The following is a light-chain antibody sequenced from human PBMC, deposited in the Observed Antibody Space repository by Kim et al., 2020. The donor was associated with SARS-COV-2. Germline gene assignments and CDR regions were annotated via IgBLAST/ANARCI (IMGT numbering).Light chain of an antibody. Sequence: ELTQPPSASGTPGQRVTIPCSGSSSNIGINVVNWYQQLPGTAPKLLIYDSNQRPSGVPDRFSGSKSGTSASLAISGLQSEDEADYFCATWDDSLTGFVLGTGTKVTVL. J-gene: IGLJ1*01. CDR1: SSNIGINV. CDR2: DSN. CDR3: ATWDDSLTGFV. V-gene: IGLV1-44*01.